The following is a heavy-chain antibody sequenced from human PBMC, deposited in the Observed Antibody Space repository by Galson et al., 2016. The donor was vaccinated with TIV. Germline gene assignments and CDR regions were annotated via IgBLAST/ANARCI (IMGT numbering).Heavy chain of an antibody. CDR1: GFSLSTSGMC. J-gene: IGHJ5*02. CDR2: IEWEDDE. V-gene: IGHV2-70*11. CDR3: ARSLFSDYSGYWFDH. D-gene: IGHD3-22*01. Sequence: PALVKPTQTLTLTCTFSGFSLSTSGMCVSWIRQPPGKALEWLARIEWEDDEDYRPLLKTRLTISKDTSKNQVVLTMSSMDPVDTAPYYCARSLFSDYSGYWFDHWGQGTLVTVSS.